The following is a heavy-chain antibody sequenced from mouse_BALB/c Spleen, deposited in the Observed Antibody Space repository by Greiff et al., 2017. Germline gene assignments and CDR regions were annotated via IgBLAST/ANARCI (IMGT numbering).Heavy chain of an antibody. V-gene: IGHV1-84*02. CDR3: AIAYYRYDGGFDY. J-gene: IGHJ2*01. CDR2: IYPGSGNT. CDR1: GYTFTDYY. Sequence: VQLVESGPELVKPGASVKISCKASGYTFTDYYINWVKQKPGQGLEWIGWIYPGSGNTKYNEKFKGKATLTVDTSSSTAYMQLSSLTSEDTAVYFCAIAYYRYDGGFDYWGQGTTLTVSS. D-gene: IGHD2-14*01.